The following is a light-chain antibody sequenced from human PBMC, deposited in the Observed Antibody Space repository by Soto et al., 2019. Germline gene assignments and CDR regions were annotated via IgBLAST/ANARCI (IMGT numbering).Light chain of an antibody. CDR2: KAS. J-gene: IGKJ2*01. Sequence: DIQMTQSPSTLSASVGERVTITCRASQSISSWLAWYQQKPGKAPKLLIYKASSLESGVPARFSGSGSGTEFTLTISSLQPDDFATDYCQQYNTYPMYTFGQGTKVDIK. CDR3: QQYNTYPMYT. CDR1: QSISSW. V-gene: IGKV1-5*03.